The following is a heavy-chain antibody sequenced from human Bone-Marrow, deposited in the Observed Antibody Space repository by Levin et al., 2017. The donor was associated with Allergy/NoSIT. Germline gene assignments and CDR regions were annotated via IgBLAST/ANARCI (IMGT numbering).Heavy chain of an antibody. J-gene: IGHJ4*02. CDR3: AAYSSDWTRGYFDY. D-gene: IGHD6-25*01. Sequence: PSETLSLTCTVSGGSISSSNYYWSWIRQPPGKGLEWIGYIYYIGNAYYNPSLQSRVTISVDTSKKQFSLKMTSVTAADTAVYYCAAYSSDWTRGYFDYWGQGTLVTVSS. V-gene: IGHV4-30-4*01. CDR2: IYYIGNA. CDR1: GGSISSSNYY.